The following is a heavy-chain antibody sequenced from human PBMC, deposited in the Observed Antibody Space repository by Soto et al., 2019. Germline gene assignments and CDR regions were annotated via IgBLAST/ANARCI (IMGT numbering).Heavy chain of an antibody. CDR2: IWFDGSNE. J-gene: IGHJ5*01. CDR3: AREGGVITARQTWFDS. Sequence: VGTLRLSCAASGFGFSDYGMHWVRRAPGKGLEWVASIWFDGSNENYAESVKGRFTISRDNSRSTLDLQMKSLRDEDTAVYFCAREGGVITARQTWFDSWGQGILGTVS. CDR1: GFGFSDYG. V-gene: IGHV3-33*01. D-gene: IGHD6-6*01.